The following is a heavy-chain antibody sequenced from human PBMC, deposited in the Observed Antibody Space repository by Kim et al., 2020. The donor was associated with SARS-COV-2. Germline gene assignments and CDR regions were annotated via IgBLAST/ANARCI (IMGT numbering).Heavy chain of an antibody. V-gene: IGHV3-23*01. D-gene: IGHD3-10*01. CDR3: AKDLRLLWFGEAGPMDV. Sequence: GKGRFTISRDNSKNTLYLQMNSLRAEDTAVYYCAKDLRLLWFGEAGPMDVWGQGTTVTVSS. J-gene: IGHJ6*02.